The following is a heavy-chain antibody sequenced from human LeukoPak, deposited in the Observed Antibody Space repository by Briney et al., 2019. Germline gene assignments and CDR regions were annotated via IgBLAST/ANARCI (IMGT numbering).Heavy chain of an antibody. D-gene: IGHD6-13*01. CDR1: GFTFSRNA. Sequence: PGGSLRLSCAASGFTFSRNAMNWVRQAPGKGLEWVSFISSSSNYMSYADSVKGRFTISRDNAKNSIYLQMNSLRAEDTAVYYCARPLDSSNNYFDYWGQGTLVTVSA. V-gene: IGHV3-21*01. J-gene: IGHJ4*02. CDR2: ISSSSNYM. CDR3: ARPLDSSNNYFDY.